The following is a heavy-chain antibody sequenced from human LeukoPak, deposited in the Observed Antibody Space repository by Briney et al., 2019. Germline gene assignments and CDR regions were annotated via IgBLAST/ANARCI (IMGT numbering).Heavy chain of an antibody. V-gene: IGHV5-51*01. D-gene: IGHD3-3*01. CDR1: GYTFSSYW. CDR2: IYPSDSDT. Sequence: GESLKISCKGSGYTFSSYWIGWVRQMPGKGLEWMGIIYPSDSDTRYSPSLQGQVTISVDTYIGTAYLQWSSLKASDTAIYYCSRQNDFRLDYWGQGTLVTVSS. CDR3: SRQNDFRLDY. J-gene: IGHJ4*02.